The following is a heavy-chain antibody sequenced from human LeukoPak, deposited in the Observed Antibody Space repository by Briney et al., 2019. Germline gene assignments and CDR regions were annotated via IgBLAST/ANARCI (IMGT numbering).Heavy chain of an antibody. J-gene: IGHJ3*02. V-gene: IGHV4-34*01. CDR3: ARGNAFDI. CDR2: INHSGST. Sequence: SETLSLTCAVYGGSFSGYYWSWIRQPPGKGLEWIGEINHSGSTNYNPSLKSRVTISVDTSKNQFSLKLSSVTAADTAVYYCARGNAFDIWGQGTMVTVSS. CDR1: GGSFSGYY.